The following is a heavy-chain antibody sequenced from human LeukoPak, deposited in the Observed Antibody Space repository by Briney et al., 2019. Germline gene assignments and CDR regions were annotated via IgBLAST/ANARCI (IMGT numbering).Heavy chain of an antibody. CDR3: ARDLAPYYYDSSGYYLDS. D-gene: IGHD3-22*01. CDR2: INPSGGST. CDR1: GYTFTSYY. Sequence: ASAKVSCKASGYTFTSYYMHWVRQAPGQGLEWMGIINPSGGSTSYAQKFQGRVTMTRDTSTSTVYMELSSLRSEDTAVYFCARDLAPYYYDSSGYYLDSWGQGTLVTVSS. J-gene: IGHJ4*02. V-gene: IGHV1-46*01.